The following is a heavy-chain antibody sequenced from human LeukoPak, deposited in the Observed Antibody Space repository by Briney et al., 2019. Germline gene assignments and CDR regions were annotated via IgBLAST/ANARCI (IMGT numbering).Heavy chain of an antibody. J-gene: IGHJ4*02. CDR3: ARRSPNYYFDY. Sequence: GGSLRLSCAASGFTFSSYAMNWVRQAPGKGLEWVSSISSSNNYIYYADSVKGRFTISRDNAKNSLYLQMNSLRAEDTAVYYCARRSPNYYFDYWGQGTPVTVSS. V-gene: IGHV3-21*01. CDR2: ISSSNNYI. CDR1: GFTFSSYA.